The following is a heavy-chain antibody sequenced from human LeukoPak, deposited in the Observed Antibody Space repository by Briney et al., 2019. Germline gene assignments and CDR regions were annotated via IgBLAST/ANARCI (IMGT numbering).Heavy chain of an antibody. Sequence: GGSLRLSCVASGFTFSDSAIHWVRQSSGEGLEWIGHMDKETNLYATALAASVKGRFTVSRDDSKNTAYLHMNSLKTEDTALYYCTRDSGTCNWFDPWGQGTLVTVSS. CDR3: TRDSGTCNWFDP. CDR2: MDKETNLYAT. V-gene: IGHV3-73*01. CDR1: GFTFSDSA. J-gene: IGHJ5*02. D-gene: IGHD1-26*01.